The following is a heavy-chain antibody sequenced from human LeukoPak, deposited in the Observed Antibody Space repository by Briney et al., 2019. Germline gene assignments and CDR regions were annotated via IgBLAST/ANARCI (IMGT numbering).Heavy chain of an antibody. CDR1: GFTFSSYA. Sequence: GGSLRLSCAASGFTFSSYAMHWVRQAPGKGLEWVAVISYDGSNKYYADSVKGRFTISRDNSKNTLYLQMNSLRAEDTAVYYCARTVYGDYENYFDYWGQGTLVTVSS. D-gene: IGHD4-17*01. J-gene: IGHJ4*02. CDR2: ISYDGSNK. V-gene: IGHV3-30-3*01. CDR3: ARTVYGDYENYFDY.